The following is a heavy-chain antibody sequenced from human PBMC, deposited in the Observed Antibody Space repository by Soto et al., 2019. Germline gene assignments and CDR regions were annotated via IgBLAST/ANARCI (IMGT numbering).Heavy chain of an antibody. V-gene: IGHV3-72*01. Sequence: PGGSLRLSCAASGFTFSDHYMDWVRQAPGKGLEWVGRTRNKANSYTTEYAASVKGRFTISRDDSKNSLYLQMNSLKTEDTAVYYCARVGADLFYYFDYWGQGTLVTVSS. CDR2: TRNKANSYTT. J-gene: IGHJ4*02. CDR1: GFTFSDHY. CDR3: ARVGADLFYYFDY. D-gene: IGHD3-10*01.